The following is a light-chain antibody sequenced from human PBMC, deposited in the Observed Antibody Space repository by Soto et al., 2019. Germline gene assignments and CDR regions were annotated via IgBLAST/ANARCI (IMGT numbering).Light chain of an antibody. V-gene: IGLV2-11*01. CDR3: CSYAGSSSYV. Sequence: QSALTQPRSVSGSPGQSVTISCTGTSSDVGGYNYVSWYQQHPVKAPKLMIYDVSKRPSGVPDRFSGSKSGNTASLTISGLQAEDDADYYCCSYAGSSSYVFGTGTKLTVL. CDR2: DVS. J-gene: IGLJ1*01. CDR1: SSDVGGYNY.